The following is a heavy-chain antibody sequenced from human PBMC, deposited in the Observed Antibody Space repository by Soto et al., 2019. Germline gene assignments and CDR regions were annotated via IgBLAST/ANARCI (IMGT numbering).Heavy chain of an antibody. CDR1: GFTFSSYA. V-gene: IGHV3-23*01. CDR2: ISGSGGST. CDR3: AKIMITFGGVIVTPYYFDY. D-gene: IGHD3-16*02. J-gene: IGHJ4*02. Sequence: GGSLRLSCAASGFTFSSYAMSWVRQAPGKGLEWVSAISGSGGSTYYADSVKGRFTISRDNSKNTLYLQMNSLRAEDTAVYYCAKIMITFGGVIVTPYYFDYWGQGTLVTVSS.